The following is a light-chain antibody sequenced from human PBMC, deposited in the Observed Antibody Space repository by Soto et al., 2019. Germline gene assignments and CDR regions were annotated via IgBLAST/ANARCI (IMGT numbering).Light chain of an antibody. V-gene: IGLV2-14*01. Sequence: QSALTQPASVSGSPGQSITISCTGTSSDVGGYNYVSWYQQHPGKAPKLMIYDVSNRHSGVSNRFSGSKSGNTASLTISGLQAEDEADYYCSSYTSSSTLCVVFGGGTKVTVL. CDR1: SSDVGGYNY. CDR2: DVS. J-gene: IGLJ2*01. CDR3: SSYTSSSTLCVV.